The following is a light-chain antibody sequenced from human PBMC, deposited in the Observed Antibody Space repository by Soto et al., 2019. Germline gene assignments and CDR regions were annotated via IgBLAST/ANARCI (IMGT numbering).Light chain of an antibody. J-gene: IGLJ3*02. Sequence: QTVVTQEPSSSVSPGGTVTLTCGLSSGSVSKSHYPTWYQQTPGPAPRTLIYNTNTHSSWVPDRFSGSILGNKAALTITGAQADDASAYYCVLYMGSGISVFGGGTKLTVL. CDR2: NTN. CDR1: SGSVSKSHY. CDR3: VLYMGSGISV. V-gene: IGLV8-61*01.